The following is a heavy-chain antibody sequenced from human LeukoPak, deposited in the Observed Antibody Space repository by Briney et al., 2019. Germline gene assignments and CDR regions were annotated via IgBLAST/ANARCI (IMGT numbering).Heavy chain of an antibody. CDR2: ISSSSSYI. J-gene: IGHJ4*02. Sequence: GGSLRLSCAASGFTFSSYSMNWVRQAPGKGLEWVSSISSSSSYIYYADSVKGRFTISRDNSKNTLYLQMNSLRAEDTAVYYCAKDLDSSSPDYWGQGTLVTVSS. CDR3: AKDLDSSSPDY. D-gene: IGHD6-6*01. CDR1: GFTFSSYS. V-gene: IGHV3-21*01.